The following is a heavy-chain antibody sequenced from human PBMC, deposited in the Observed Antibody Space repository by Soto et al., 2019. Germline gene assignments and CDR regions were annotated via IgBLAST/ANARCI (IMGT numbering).Heavy chain of an antibody. CDR3: ARVPSSRTRRGDAFGI. J-gene: IGHJ3*02. CDR2: TYYRSKWYN. CDR1: GDSVSSNSAA. V-gene: IGHV6-1*01. D-gene: IGHD6-13*01. Sequence: SQTLSLTCAISGDSVSSNSAAWNWIRQSPSRGLEWLGRTYYRSKWYNDYAVSVKSRITINPDTSKNQFSLQLNSVTPEDTAVYYCARVPSSRTRRGDAFGIWGQGTMVTVSS.